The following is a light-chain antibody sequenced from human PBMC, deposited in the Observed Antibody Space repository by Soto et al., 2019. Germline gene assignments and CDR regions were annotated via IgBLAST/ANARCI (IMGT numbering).Light chain of an antibody. J-gene: IGLJ2*01. CDR1: SSDVGGFNY. Sequence: QSALTQPPSASGSPGQSLTISCSGTSSDVGGFNYVSWYQQTPGKAPKLLIYEVTKRPSGVPARFSGSKSGNTASLTVSGLQAEDEADYYCSSYVGSNNLLFGGGTKLTVL. CDR3: SSYVGSNNLL. V-gene: IGLV2-8*01. CDR2: EVT.